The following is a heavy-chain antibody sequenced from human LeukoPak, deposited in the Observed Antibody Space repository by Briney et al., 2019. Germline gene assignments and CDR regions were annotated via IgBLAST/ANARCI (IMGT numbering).Heavy chain of an antibody. CDR2: IYCSGST. D-gene: IGHD3-10*01. CDR3: ATIGGIGTMVRGVNPIDY. Sequence: SETLSLTCTVSGGSISSYYWSWIRQPPGKGLEWIGYIYCSGSTNYNPSLKSRVTISVDTSKNQFSLKLSSVTAADTAAYYCATIGGIGTMVRGVNPIDYWGQGTLVTVSS. V-gene: IGHV4-59*01. J-gene: IGHJ4*02. CDR1: GGSISSYY.